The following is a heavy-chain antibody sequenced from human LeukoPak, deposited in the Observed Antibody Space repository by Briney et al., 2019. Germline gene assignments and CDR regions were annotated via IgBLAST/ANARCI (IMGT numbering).Heavy chain of an antibody. J-gene: IGHJ6*03. V-gene: IGHV4-39*07. CDR3: ARRRGYSGYANYYYYMDV. Sequence: SETLSLTCTVSGGSISSSSYYWGWIRQPPGKGLEWIGSIYYSGSTYYNPSLKSRVTISVDTSKNQFSLKLSSVTAADTAVYYCARRRGYSGYANYYYYMDVWGKGTTVTISS. CDR2: IYYSGST. D-gene: IGHD5-12*01. CDR1: GGSISSSSYY.